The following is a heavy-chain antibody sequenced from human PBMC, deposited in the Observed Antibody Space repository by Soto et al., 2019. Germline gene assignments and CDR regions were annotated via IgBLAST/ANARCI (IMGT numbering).Heavy chain of an antibody. V-gene: IGHV1-69*13. CDR3: ARDQADIVVVPAAMGDYYYYYGMDV. Sequence: SVKVSCKASGGTFSIYAISGVVQSPVQWREWMGVIIPIFGTANYAQKFQGRVTITADESTSTAYMELSSLRSEDTAVYYCARDQADIVVVPAAMGDYYYYYGMDVWGQGTTVTVSS. CDR1: GGTFSIYA. CDR2: IIPIFGTA. J-gene: IGHJ6*02. D-gene: IGHD2-2*01.